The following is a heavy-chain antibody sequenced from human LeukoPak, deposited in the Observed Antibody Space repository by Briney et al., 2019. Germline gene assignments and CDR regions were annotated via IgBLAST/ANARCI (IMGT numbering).Heavy chain of an antibody. J-gene: IGHJ4*02. CDR3: ARGGPTTVTTFLNY. Sequence: AGSLRLSCTASGFILRGYGMHWVRQAPPKGLPWVAVISHDGSNSYYADSVKGRFTISRDNSMSTLFLQMNSLRAEDTAVYYCARGGPTTVTTFLNYWGQGTLVTVSS. V-gene: IGHV3-33*05. CDR1: GFILRGYG. CDR2: ISHDGSNS. D-gene: IGHD4-17*01.